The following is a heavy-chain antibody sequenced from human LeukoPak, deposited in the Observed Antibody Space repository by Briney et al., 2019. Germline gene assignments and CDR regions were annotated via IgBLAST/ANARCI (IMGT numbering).Heavy chain of an antibody. CDR1: GGTFSSYA. CDR3: ASLKKGRGSYDYFDY. CDR2: IIPIFGTA. V-gene: IGHV1-69*13. J-gene: IGHJ4*02. Sequence: EASVKVSCKASGGTFSSYAISWVRQAPGQGLEWMGGIIPIFGTANYAQKFQGRVTITADESTSTAYMELSSLRSEDTAVYYCASLKKGRGSYDYFDYWGQGTLVTVSS. D-gene: IGHD1-26*01.